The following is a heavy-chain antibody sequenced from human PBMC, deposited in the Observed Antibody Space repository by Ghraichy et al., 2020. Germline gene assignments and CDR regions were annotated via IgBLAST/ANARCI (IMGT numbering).Heavy chain of an antibody. J-gene: IGHJ4*02. V-gene: IGHV4-59*12. D-gene: IGHD3-10*01. Sequence: SETLSLTCSISGGSISSYYWSWIRQSPGKGLEWIGYISYSGTATTNYSPSLKSRVTISVDTSKAQLSLRLTSVTAADTAIYYCAAAFYYGSGREDFWGLGTLVTVSS. CDR2: ISYSGTATT. CDR1: GGSISSYY. CDR3: AAAFYYGSGREDF.